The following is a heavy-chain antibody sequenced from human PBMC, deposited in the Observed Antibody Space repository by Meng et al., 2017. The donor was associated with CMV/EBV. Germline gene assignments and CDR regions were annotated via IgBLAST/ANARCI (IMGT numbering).Heavy chain of an antibody. Sequence: GGSLRLSCAASGFTFDDYAMHWVRQAPGKGLEWVSGISWNSGSTIYYADSVKGRFTISRDNAKNSLYLQMNSLRAEDTAVYYCASLYGLYTAAHKRVHDYWGQGTLVTVSS. J-gene: IGHJ4*02. CDR2: ISWNSGSTI. D-gene: IGHD2-8*01. CDR1: GFTFDDYA. V-gene: IGHV3-9*01. CDR3: ASLYGLYTAAHKRVHDY.